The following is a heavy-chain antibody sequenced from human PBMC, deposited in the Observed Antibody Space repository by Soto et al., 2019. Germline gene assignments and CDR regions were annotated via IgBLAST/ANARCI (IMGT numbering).Heavy chain of an antibody. CDR2: IKNKDEGGTI. CDR1: GFTFGDAW. D-gene: IGHD2-15*01. J-gene: IGHJ4*02. CDR3: SHPIRTWWALD. V-gene: IGHV3-15*01. Sequence: EVQLVESGGGLVKPGGSLRLSCVASGFTFGDAWMSWVRQAPEKGLEWVGRIKNKDEGGTIDYAAPVKGRFTISRDDSKNTLYLQMNNVEIEDTAVYYCSHPIRTWWALDWGQGTLVTVSS.